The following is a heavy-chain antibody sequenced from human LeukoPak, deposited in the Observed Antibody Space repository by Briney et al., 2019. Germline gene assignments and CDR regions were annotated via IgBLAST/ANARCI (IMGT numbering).Heavy chain of an antibody. CDR3: AKEFGYGSGSYYPDNWFDP. D-gene: IGHD3-10*01. V-gene: IGHV3-23*01. Sequence: GGTLRLSCAASGFTFSSYGMSWVRQAPGKGLGWVSAISGSGGSTYYADSVKGRFTISRDNSKNTLYLQMNSLRAEDTAVYYCAKEFGYGSGSYYPDNWFDPWGQGTLVTVSS. CDR2: ISGSGGST. J-gene: IGHJ5*02. CDR1: GFTFSSYG.